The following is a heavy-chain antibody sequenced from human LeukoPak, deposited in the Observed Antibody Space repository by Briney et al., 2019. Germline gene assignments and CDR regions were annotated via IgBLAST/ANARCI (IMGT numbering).Heavy chain of an antibody. CDR2: ISSSSSYI. D-gene: IGHD6-19*01. CDR1: GFTFSSYS. V-gene: IGHV3-21*01. CDR3: ARGSIAVAPYYFDY. J-gene: IGHJ4*02. Sequence: GGSLRLSCAASGFTFSSYSMNWVRQAPGKGLEWVSSISSSSSYIYYADSVKGRFTISRDNAKNSLYLQMNSLRAEDTAAYYCARGSIAVAPYYFDYWGQGTLVTVSS.